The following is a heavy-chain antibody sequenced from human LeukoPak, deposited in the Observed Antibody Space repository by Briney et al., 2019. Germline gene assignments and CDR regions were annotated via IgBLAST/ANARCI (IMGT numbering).Heavy chain of an antibody. CDR2: INPNSGGT. V-gene: IGHV1-2*02. CDR3: ARDRRAGAAYYYGSGSHYFDY. D-gene: IGHD3-10*01. J-gene: IGHJ4*02. Sequence: ASVKVSCKASGYTFTGYYMHWVRQAPGQGLEWMGWINPNSGGTNYAQKFQGRVTMTRDTSISTAYMELSRLRSDDTAVYYCARDRRAGAAYYYGSGSHYFDYWGQGTLVTVSS. CDR1: GYTFTGYY.